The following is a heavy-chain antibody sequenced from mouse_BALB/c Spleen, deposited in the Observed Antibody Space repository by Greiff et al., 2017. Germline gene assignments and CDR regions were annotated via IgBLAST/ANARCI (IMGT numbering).Heavy chain of an antibody. Sequence: EVQLVESGGGLVQPGGSRKLSCAASGFTFSSFGMHWVRQAPEKGLEWVAYISSGSSTIYYADTVKGRFTISRDNPKNTLFLQMTSLRSEDTAMYYCARGLAPMDYWGQGTSVTVSS. CDR1: GFTFSSFG. CDR2: ISSGSSTI. D-gene: IGHD4-1*01. CDR3: ARGLAPMDY. V-gene: IGHV5-17*02. J-gene: IGHJ4*01.